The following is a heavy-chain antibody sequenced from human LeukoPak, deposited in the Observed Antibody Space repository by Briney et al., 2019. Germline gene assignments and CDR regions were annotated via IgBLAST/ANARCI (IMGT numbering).Heavy chain of an antibody. CDR3: AKNEYSRQCDL. Sequence: GSLRLSCAASGFTFSRYWMSWVRQAPGKGLEWIGSMYYSGRSYYNPSLKSRVTISVDTSKNYFSLNLSSVPAADTAVYFCAKNEYSRQCDLWGQGTLVHVA. CDR1: GFTFSRYW. CDR2: MYYSGRS. V-gene: IGHV4-39*07. D-gene: IGHD2/OR15-2a*01. J-gene: IGHJ5*02.